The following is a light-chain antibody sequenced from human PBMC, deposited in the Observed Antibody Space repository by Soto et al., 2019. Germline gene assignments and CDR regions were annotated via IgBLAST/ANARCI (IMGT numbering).Light chain of an antibody. J-gene: IGKJ2*01. Sequence: DIQMTQSPSSLSASIGDRVTITCRASQSISSYLNWYQQKPGKAPKLLIYAASSLQSGVPSRFSGSRSGTDFTLTISSLHPEDFATYYCPQCYSTTRTFGLGTKLEIK. CDR1: QSISSY. CDR3: PQCYSTTRT. CDR2: AAS. V-gene: IGKV1-39*01.